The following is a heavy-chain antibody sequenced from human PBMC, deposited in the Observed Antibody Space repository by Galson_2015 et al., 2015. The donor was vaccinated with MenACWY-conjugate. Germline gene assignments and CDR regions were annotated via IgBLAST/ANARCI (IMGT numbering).Heavy chain of an antibody. CDR3: ARAAKGYFDWLLSFYFDH. D-gene: IGHD3-9*01. CDR2: IYSGGTT. V-gene: IGHV3-53*01. CDR1: GFSVSSNY. J-gene: IGHJ4*02. Sequence: SLRLSCAASGFSVSSNYMIWVRQSPGKGLEWVSIIYSGGTTYYADSVKGRFTISRDNSKNTLYLQMNSLGVEDTAVYYCARAAKGYFDWLLSFYFDHWGQGTLVTVSS.